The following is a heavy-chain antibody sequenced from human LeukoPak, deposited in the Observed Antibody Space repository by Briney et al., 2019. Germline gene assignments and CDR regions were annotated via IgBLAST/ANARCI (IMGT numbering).Heavy chain of an antibody. V-gene: IGHV3-21*01. D-gene: IGHD1-26*01. Sequence: PGESLRLSCAASGFTFSSYSMNWVRQAPGKGLEWVSSISSSSSYIYYADSVKGRFTISRDNAKNSLYLQMNSLRAEDTAVYYCARSFYSGSYYGRGEDYWGQGTLVTVSS. CDR2: ISSSSSYI. CDR1: GFTFSSYS. CDR3: ARSFYSGSYYGRGEDY. J-gene: IGHJ4*02.